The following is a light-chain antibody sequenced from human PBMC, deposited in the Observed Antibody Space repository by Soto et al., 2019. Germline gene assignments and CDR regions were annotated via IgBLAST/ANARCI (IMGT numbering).Light chain of an antibody. CDR1: QSVSSK. V-gene: IGKV3-15*01. Sequence: EIVLTQSPATLSVSPGDRATLSCRASQSVSSKLAWYQQKPGQAPRVLIYGASTRATGIPARFSGSGSGTEFNINISSLQSEDFAVYYCKQYNNWPFALTFGGGTKVEIK. CDR2: GAS. J-gene: IGKJ4*01. CDR3: KQYNNWPFALT.